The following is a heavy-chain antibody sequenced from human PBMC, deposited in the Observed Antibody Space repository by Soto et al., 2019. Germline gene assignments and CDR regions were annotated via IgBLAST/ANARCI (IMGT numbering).Heavy chain of an antibody. Sequence: SETLSLTCTVSGGSIRSYYWSWIRQPPGKGLEWIGYIYYSGSTYYNPSLRSRVTISVDTSKNQFSLKLSSVTAADTAVYYCARDVLYSTSRIDSWGQGTLVTVSS. J-gene: IGHJ4*02. CDR2: IYYSGST. CDR1: GGSIRSYY. V-gene: IGHV4-59*12. CDR3: ARDVLYSTSRIDS. D-gene: IGHD6-6*01.